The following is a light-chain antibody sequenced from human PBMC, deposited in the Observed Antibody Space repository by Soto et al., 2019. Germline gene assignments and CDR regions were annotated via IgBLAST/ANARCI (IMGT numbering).Light chain of an antibody. CDR1: QSVRSDY. J-gene: IGKJ4*01. CDR3: QQYGNSPLT. Sequence: EIVLTQSPDTLSLSPGQRATLSCRASQSVRSDYFAWYQQKPGQARRVIIFGVSTTATGVPDRFSGSGSGTDFTLTISRLEPEDFALYYCQQYGNSPLTFGGGTKVEIK. CDR2: GVS. V-gene: IGKV3-20*01.